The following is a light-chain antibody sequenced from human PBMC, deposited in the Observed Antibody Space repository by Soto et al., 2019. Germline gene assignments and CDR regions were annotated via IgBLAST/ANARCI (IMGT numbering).Light chain of an antibody. CDR3: AARDDSLNSVV. J-gene: IGLJ2*01. CDR2: TND. Sequence: QSVLTQPPSASGAPGQRVTISCSGSSSNIGSNPVNWYQHLPGTAPKLVIYTNDHRPSGVPDRFSGSRSGTSASLAISGLQSEDEADYYCAARDDSLNSVVFGGGTKVTVL. CDR1: SSNIGSNP. V-gene: IGLV1-44*01.